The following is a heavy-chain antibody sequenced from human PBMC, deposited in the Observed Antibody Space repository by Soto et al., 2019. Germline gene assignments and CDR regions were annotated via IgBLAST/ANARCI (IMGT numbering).Heavy chain of an antibody. J-gene: IGHJ5*02. CDR1: GGTFSSYA. V-gene: IGHV1-69*13. CDR2: IIPIFGTA. D-gene: IGHD2-15*01. Sequence: GASVKVSCKASGGTFSSYAISWVRQAPGQGLEWMGGIIPIFGTANYAQKFQGRVTITADESTSTAYMKLSSLRSEDTAVYYCARVIGYCSGGSCYYNWFDPWGQGTLVTVSS. CDR3: ARVIGYCSGGSCYYNWFDP.